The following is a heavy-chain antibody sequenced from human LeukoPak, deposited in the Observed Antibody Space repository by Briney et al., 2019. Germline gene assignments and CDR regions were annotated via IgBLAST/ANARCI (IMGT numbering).Heavy chain of an antibody. CDR1: GFTISDHY. D-gene: IGHD2-2*01. Sequence: PGGSLRLSRAASGFTISDHYMDWVRQAPGKGLEWVGRIRKKANSYTTEYAASVKGRFTISRDDSKKTLFLQMNSLKTEDTAVYYCARVCTSTACVDYWGQGTLATVSS. CDR3: ARVCTSTACVDY. J-gene: IGHJ4*02. V-gene: IGHV3-72*01. CDR2: IRKKANSYTT.